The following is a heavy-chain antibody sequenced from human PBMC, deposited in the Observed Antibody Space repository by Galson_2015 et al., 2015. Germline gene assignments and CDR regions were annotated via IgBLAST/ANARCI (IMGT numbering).Heavy chain of an antibody. Sequence: SLRLSCAASGVTVSSNYMSWVRQAPGKGLEWVSVIYSGGSTYYADSVKGRFTISRDNSKNTLYLQMNSLRAEDTAVYYCARNSIAAGMRGYYYYYMDVWGKGTTVTVSS. D-gene: IGHD6-13*01. J-gene: IGHJ6*03. V-gene: IGHV3-53*01. CDR2: IYSGGST. CDR1: GVTVSSNY. CDR3: ARNSIAAGMRGYYYYYMDV.